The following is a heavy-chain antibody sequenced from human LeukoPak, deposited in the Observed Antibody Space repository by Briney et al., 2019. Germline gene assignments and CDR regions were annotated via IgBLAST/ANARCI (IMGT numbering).Heavy chain of an antibody. D-gene: IGHD3-10*01. V-gene: IGHV3-21*01. Sequence: GGSLRLSCTASGFTFSSYSMHWVRQAPGKGLEWVASISDSSRYIYYADSVKGRFTISRDNARNSLFLQMNSLRAEDTAVYYCARDRQWITMVRGVIPWFDPWGQGTLVTVSS. CDR3: ARDRQWITMVRGVIPWFDP. CDR1: GFTFSSYS. CDR2: ISDSSRYI. J-gene: IGHJ5*02.